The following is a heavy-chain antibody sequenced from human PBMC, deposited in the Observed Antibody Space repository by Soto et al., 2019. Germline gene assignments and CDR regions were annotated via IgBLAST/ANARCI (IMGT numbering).Heavy chain of an antibody. CDR3: AKDRGSGNYGVLKDFEY. D-gene: IGHD1-26*01. J-gene: IGHJ4*02. CDR1: GFTFAGYA. V-gene: IGHV3-23*01. Sequence: EVQLLESGGGLVQPGGSLRLSCESSGFTFAGYAINWVRQAPGKGLEWVSATSGSGAKTFYADSVKGRFTISRDNSKNKVYLQMNSLRGDDTAIYFCAKDRGSGNYGVLKDFEYWGQGTLVTVSS. CDR2: TSGSGAKT.